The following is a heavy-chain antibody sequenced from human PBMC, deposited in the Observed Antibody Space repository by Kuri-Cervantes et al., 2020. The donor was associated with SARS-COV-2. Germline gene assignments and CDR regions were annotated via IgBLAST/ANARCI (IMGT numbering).Heavy chain of an antibody. CDR1: GFTFSSYG. CDR2: IWCDGSNK. V-gene: IGHV3-33*08. CDR3: ARDPVVVAAADWDGMDV. Sequence: GESLKISCAASGFTFSSYGMHWVRQAPGKGLEWVAVIWCDGSNKYYADSVKGRFTISRDNSKNTLYLQMNSLRAEDTAVYYCARDPVVVAAADWDGMDVWGQGTTVTVSS. J-gene: IGHJ6*02. D-gene: IGHD2-15*01.